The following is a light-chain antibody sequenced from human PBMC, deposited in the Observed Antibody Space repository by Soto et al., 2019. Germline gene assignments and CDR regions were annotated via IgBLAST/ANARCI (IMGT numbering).Light chain of an antibody. CDR2: DAS. J-gene: IGKJ4*01. Sequence: EVVRTQSPATLSVSPGERVTFSCRASQSVTTNLAWYQHKPGQSPRLLISDASTGASGIPPRFSGSGSGTEFTLTIDRLQSADFAVYYCQQYDRWPVTFGGGTKV. V-gene: IGKV3-15*01. CDR1: QSVTTN. CDR3: QQYDRWPVT.